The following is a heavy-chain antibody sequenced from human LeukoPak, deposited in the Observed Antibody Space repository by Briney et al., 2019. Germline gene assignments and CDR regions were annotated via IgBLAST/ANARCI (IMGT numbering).Heavy chain of an antibody. Sequence: SETLSLTCAVYGGSFSGYYWSWIRQPPGKGLEWIWEINHSGRTNYNPSLKSRVTISVDTSTNHFSLKLSSVTAADTAMYYCERGRNTMVRGAIGAETRYYYSYYMDVWGKGTTVTVSS. CDR1: GGSFSGYY. CDR2: INHSGRT. J-gene: IGHJ6*03. D-gene: IGHD3-10*01. V-gene: IGHV4-34*01. CDR3: ERGRNTMVRGAIGAETRYYYSYYMDV.